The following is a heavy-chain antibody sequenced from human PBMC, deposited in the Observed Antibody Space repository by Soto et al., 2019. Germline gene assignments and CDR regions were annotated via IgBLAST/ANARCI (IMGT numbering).Heavy chain of an antibody. CDR2: ISGSGGSK. V-gene: IGHV3-23*01. J-gene: IGHJ5*02. CDR1: GFSLSTYA. CDR3: ARHGLFA. Sequence: GGSLRLSCAASGFSLSTYAMSWVRPAPGKGLEWVSAISGSGGSKYYGDSVKGGFTISRDNSKKTLYLQMNSLIAENTAVYYCARHGLFAWGQGTLVTVSS. D-gene: IGHD2-21*01.